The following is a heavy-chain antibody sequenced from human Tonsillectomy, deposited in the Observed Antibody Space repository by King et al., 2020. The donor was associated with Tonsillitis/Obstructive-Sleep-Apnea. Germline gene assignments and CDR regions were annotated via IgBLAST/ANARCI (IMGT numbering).Heavy chain of an antibody. CDR2: ISGSGGST. D-gene: IGHD5-18*01. Sequence: VQLVESGGGLVQPGGSLRLSCAASGFTFSSYAMSWVRQAPGKGLEWVSAISGSGGSTYYADSVKGRFTISRDNSKNTLYLPMNSLRAEDTAVYYCAKDGNQADTAMVPYYYYYYMDVWGKGTTVTVSS. CDR1: GFTFSSYA. V-gene: IGHV3-23*04. CDR3: AKDGNQADTAMVPYYYYYYMDV. J-gene: IGHJ6*03.